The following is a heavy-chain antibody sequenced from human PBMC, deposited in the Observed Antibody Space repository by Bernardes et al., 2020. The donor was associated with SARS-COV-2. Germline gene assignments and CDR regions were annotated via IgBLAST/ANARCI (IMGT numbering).Heavy chain of an antibody. D-gene: IGHD6-13*01. Sequence: SETLSLTCIFSGGSISSSFYYWGWIRQPPGKGLEWIGSIFYSGSNHYNPSLKSRVTISVDTYKNHFSLKLSSVTAADTAVYHCARQDFIAAAGTRWFDPWGQGTLVTVSS. CDR2: IFYSGSN. CDR1: GGSISSSFYY. V-gene: IGHV4-39*01. CDR3: ARQDFIAAAGTRWFDP. J-gene: IGHJ5*02.